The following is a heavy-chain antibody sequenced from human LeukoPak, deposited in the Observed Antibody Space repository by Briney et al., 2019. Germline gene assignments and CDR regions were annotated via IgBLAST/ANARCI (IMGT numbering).Heavy chain of an antibody. CDR1: GGSFSGCY. CDR3: ARGRGPNYYDGSGYYFDY. Sequence: SETLSLTCAVYGGSFSGCYWSWIRQPPGKGLEWIGEINHSGSTNYNPSLKSRVTISVDTSKNQFSLKLSSVTAADTAVYYCARGRGPNYYDGSGYYFDYWGQGTLVTVSS. CDR2: INHSGST. D-gene: IGHD3-22*01. V-gene: IGHV4-34*01. J-gene: IGHJ4*02.